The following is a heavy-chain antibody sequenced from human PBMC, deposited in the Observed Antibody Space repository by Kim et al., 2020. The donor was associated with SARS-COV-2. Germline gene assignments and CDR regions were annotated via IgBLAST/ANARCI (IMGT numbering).Heavy chain of an antibody. CDR1: GYSFTSYW. V-gene: IGHV5-10-1*01. D-gene: IGHD5-18*01. Sequence: GESLKISCKGSGYSFTSYWISWVRQMPGKGLEWMGRIDPSDSYTNYSPSFQGHVTISADKSISTAYLQWSSLKASDTAMYYCATDVDTAMVKDWDYWGQGTLVTVSS. CDR2: IDPSDSYT. J-gene: IGHJ4*02. CDR3: ATDVDTAMVKDWDY.